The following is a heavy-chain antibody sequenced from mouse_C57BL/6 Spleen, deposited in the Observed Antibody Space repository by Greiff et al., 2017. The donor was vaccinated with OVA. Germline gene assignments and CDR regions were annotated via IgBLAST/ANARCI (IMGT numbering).Heavy chain of an antibody. Sequence: EVKVVESGGGLVKPGGSLKLSCAASGFTFSDYGMHWVRQAPEKGLEWVAYISSGSSTIYYADTVKGRFTISRDNAKNTLFLQMTNLRSEDTAMYYCARQSYYGGLFAYWGQGTLVTVSA. CDR2: ISSGSSTI. J-gene: IGHJ3*01. CDR3: ARQSYYGGLFAY. V-gene: IGHV5-17*01. CDR1: GFTFSDYG. D-gene: IGHD1-1*01.